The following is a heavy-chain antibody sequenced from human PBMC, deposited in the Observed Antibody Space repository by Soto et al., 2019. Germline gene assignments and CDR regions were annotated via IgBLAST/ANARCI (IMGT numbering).Heavy chain of an antibody. Sequence: GGSLRLSCTASGFTFGDYAMSWFRQAPGKGLEWVGFIRSKAYGGTTEYAGSVKGRFTISRDDSKSIAYLQMNSLKTEDTAVYYCTRDPFGIAAAEPLDAFDIWGQGTMVTVSS. D-gene: IGHD6-13*01. J-gene: IGHJ3*02. V-gene: IGHV3-49*03. CDR1: GFTFGDYA. CDR2: IRSKAYGGTT. CDR3: TRDPFGIAAAEPLDAFDI.